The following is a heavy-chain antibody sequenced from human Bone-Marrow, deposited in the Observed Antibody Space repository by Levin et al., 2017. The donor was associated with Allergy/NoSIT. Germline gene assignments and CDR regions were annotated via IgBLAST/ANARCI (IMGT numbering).Heavy chain of an antibody. Sequence: QSGGSLRLSCAGSGFTFSTYAMHWVRQAPGKGLEWVAVISYDGRNKYYADSVKGRFTISRDSSKNTLYLQMNSLRPEDTAVYYCARDRETVIRWTLYYWGQGTLVTVSS. D-gene: IGHD2/OR15-2a*01. J-gene: IGHJ4*02. CDR3: ARDRETVIRWTLYY. CDR1: GFTFSTYA. V-gene: IGHV3-30*04. CDR2: ISYDGRNK.